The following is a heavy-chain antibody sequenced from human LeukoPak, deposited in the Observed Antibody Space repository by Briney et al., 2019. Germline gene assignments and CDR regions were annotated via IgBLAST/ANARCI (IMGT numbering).Heavy chain of an antibody. Sequence: GGSLRLSCAASGFTFCSYGMHWVRQAPGRGLEWVTFIRSDGSNKYYADSVKGRFTISRDNSKNTLYLQMNSLRAEDTAVYYCAKVGQQLVRGGYYYYYMDVWGKGTTVTISS. CDR1: GFTFCSYG. D-gene: IGHD6-13*01. V-gene: IGHV3-30*02. J-gene: IGHJ6*03. CDR2: IRSDGSNK. CDR3: AKVGQQLVRGGYYYYYMDV.